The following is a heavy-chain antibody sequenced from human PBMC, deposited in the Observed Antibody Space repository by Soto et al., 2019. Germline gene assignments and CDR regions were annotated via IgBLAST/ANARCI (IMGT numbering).Heavy chain of an antibody. Sequence: EVQLVESGGGLVQPGGSLRLSCAASGFTFSSYRMSWVRQAPGKGLEWVANIKQDGSEKYYVDSVKGRFTISRDNAKNSLYLQMNSLRAEDTAVYYCARDSSLYGMDVWGQGTTVTVSS. D-gene: IGHD6-13*01. CDR1: GFTFSSYR. J-gene: IGHJ6*02. V-gene: IGHV3-7*03. CDR3: ARDSSLYGMDV. CDR2: IKQDGSEK.